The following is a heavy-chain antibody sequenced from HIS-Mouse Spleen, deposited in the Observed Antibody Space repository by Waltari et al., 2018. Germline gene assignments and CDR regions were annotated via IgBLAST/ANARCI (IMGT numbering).Heavy chain of an antibody. J-gene: IGHJ4*02. Sequence: QVQLVQSGAEVKKPGASVKVSCKASGYTFTGYYMHWVRQAPGQGLEWMGWINPNRGGTNDEQKFQGRVTMTRDTSISTAYMELSRLRSDDTAVYYCARAYSYGYHGYFDYWGQGTLVTVSS. D-gene: IGHD5-18*01. CDR2: INPNRGGT. CDR3: ARAYSYGYHGYFDY. V-gene: IGHV1-2*02. CDR1: GYTFTGYY.